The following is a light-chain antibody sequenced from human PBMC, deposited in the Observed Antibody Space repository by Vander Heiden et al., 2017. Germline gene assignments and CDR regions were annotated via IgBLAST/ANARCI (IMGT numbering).Light chain of an antibody. V-gene: IGKV4-1*01. CDR2: WAS. CDR3: QQDYSTPYT. CDR1: QSVLYSSNNKNY. Sequence: DSLAVSLGERATINCKSSQSVLYSSNNKNYLAWYQQKPGQPPKLLIYWASTRESGVPDRFSGSGSGTDFTLTISSLQAEDVAVYYCQQDYSTPYTFGQGTKLEIK. J-gene: IGKJ2*01.